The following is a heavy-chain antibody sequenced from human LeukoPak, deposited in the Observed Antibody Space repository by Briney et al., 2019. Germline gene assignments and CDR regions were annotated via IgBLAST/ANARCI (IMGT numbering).Heavy chain of an antibody. V-gene: IGHV3-48*01. CDR2: ISRDSSTI. CDR1: RFTFSTYG. CDR3: ARRGYTSGWDY. J-gene: IGHJ4*02. Sequence: GGSLRLSCAASRFTFSTYGMVWVRQAPGRGLEWVSYISRDSSTIYYADSVKGRFTISRDDAKNSLYLQMNSLRAEDTAVYYCARRGYTSGWDYWGQGTLVTVSS. D-gene: IGHD6-19*01.